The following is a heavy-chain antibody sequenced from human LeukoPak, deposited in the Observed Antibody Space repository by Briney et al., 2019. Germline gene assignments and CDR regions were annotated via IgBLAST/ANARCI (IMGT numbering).Heavy chain of an antibody. J-gene: IGHJ5*02. V-gene: IGHV4-4*02. CDR3: ARVADNLMIGIGDWFDP. Sequence: SETLSLTCAVSGGSISSSNWWSWVRPPPGKGLEWIGEIYHSGSTNYNPSLKSRVTISVDKSKNQFSLKLNSVTAADTAVYYCARVADNLMIGIGDWFDPWGQGTLVTVSS. CDR2: IYHSGST. D-gene: IGHD3-16*01. CDR1: GGSISSSNW.